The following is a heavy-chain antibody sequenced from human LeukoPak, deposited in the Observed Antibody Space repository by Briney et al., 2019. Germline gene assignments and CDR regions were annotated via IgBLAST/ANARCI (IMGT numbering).Heavy chain of an antibody. D-gene: IGHD6-13*01. CDR3: ARALAAAGIADWFDP. V-gene: IGHV1-18*01. Sequence: ASVKVSCKASGYTFTSYGISWVRQAPGQGLEWMGWISAYNGNTNYAQKLQGRVTMTTDTSISTAYMELSSLRSEDTAVYYCARALAAAGIADWFDPWGQGTLVTVSS. J-gene: IGHJ5*02. CDR2: ISAYNGNT. CDR1: GYTFTSYG.